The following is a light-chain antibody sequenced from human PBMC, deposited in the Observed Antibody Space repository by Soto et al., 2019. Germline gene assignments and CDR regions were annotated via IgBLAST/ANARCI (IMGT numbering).Light chain of an antibody. CDR2: EVS. V-gene: IGLV2-23*02. Sequence: QSVLTQPASVSGSPGQSITISCTGTSSDVGSYNLVSWYQQHPGKAPKLMFYEVSKRPSGVSNRFSGSKSGNTASLTISGLQDEDEADYYCCSYAGSSTLVVFGGGTKLTVL. CDR1: SSDVGSYNL. J-gene: IGLJ2*01. CDR3: CSYAGSSTLVV.